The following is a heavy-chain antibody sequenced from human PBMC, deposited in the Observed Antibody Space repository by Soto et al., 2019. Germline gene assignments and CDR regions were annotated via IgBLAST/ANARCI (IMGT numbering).Heavy chain of an antibody. CDR3: ARGRDAFKTGY. CDR2: ISNSGTT. CDR1: GGSISTGTLY. J-gene: IGHJ4*01. D-gene: IGHD3-9*01. Sequence: QVQLQESGPGLVKPSQTLSLTCTVSGGSISTGTLYWSWIRQLPGKGLEWIGCISNSGTTYYNPSLQRRIIISLDTSRNQCSLDLSSVTAADTAIYYCARGRDAFKTGYWRQGTLVTVSS. V-gene: IGHV4-31*03.